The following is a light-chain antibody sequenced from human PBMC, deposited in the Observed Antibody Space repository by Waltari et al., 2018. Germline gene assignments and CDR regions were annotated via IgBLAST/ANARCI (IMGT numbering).Light chain of an antibody. V-gene: IGKV4-1*01. J-gene: IGKJ3*01. CDR3: QQCYSLPLT. CDR1: QSVLYDFNNKNY. CDR2: WAS. Sequence: DIVMTQSPDSLAVSLGERATINCKSSQSVLYDFNNKNYLGWYQKKPGQPPKLLISWASTRESGVPDRFSGSGSGTDFTLTISSLQAEDVAAYYCQQCYSLPLTFGPGTRVDIK.